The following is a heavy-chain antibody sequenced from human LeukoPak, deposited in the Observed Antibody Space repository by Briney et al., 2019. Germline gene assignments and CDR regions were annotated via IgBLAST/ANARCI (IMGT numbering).Heavy chain of an antibody. CDR3: ARDRAPFYYDSSGYRKHAFDI. CDR1: GGSTSSYY. Sequence: SETLSLTCTVSGGSTSSYYWSWIRHPPGKGLERIGYIYYSGGTNYNPSLKSQVTISVDTSKNQFSLKLSSVTAADTAVYYCARDRAPFYYDSSGYRKHAFDIWGQGTMVTVSS. V-gene: IGHV4-59*01. D-gene: IGHD3-22*01. J-gene: IGHJ3*02. CDR2: IYYSGGT.